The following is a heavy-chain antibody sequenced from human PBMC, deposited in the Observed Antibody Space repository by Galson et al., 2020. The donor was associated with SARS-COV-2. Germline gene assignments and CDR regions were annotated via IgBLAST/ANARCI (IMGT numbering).Heavy chain of an antibody. CDR3: ARGPLSPFDY. CDR1: GFTFRSYE. V-gene: IGHV3-48*03. CDR2: ISSGSTI. J-gene: IGHJ4*02. Sequence: TGGSLRLSCVASGFTFRSYEMNWVRQAPGKGLEWVSYISSGSTIFYADSVKGRFSVSRDNAKNSLFLQMNSLRDEDTAVYYCARGPLSPFDYWGQGTLVTVSS.